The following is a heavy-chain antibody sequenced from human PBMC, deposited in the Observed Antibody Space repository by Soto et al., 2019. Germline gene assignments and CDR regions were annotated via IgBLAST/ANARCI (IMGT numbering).Heavy chain of an antibody. CDR2: TNASNGYI. CDR1: GYIFSSFS. CDR3: ARDGGAGMDV. D-gene: IGHD3-16*01. J-gene: IGHJ6*02. V-gene: IGHV1-3*02. Sequence: AAVKVSSKASGYIFSSFSVHWVRQAPGQSLEWIGWTNASNGYIEYSLDLQGRVTITRDTSVNTVYMQLSSLTSEDGAVYYCARDGGAGMDVWGQGTTVTVSS.